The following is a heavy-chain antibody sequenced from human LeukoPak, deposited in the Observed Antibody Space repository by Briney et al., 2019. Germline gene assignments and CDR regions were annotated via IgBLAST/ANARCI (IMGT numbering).Heavy chain of an antibody. CDR3: AAYSRSAADS. V-gene: IGHV4-39*01. CDR2: MYYSGSPT. CDR1: GGSVNSNGSP. Sequence: PADTLSLTCTVSGGSVNSNGSPWGWIRQPPGKGLEWIGTMYYSGSPTYYNPSLRSRVTISVDTPKNQFSLRLTSLTAADTAVYFCAAYSRSAADSWGQGTLVTVSS. D-gene: IGHD2-21*01. J-gene: IGHJ4*02.